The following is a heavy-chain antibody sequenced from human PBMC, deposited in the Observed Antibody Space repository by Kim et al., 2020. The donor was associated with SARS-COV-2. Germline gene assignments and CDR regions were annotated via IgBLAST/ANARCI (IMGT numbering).Heavy chain of an antibody. CDR2: IGCTANYI. J-gene: IGHJ6*02. CDR3: ARGGYCSSTSCYFYYYALDV. V-gene: IGHV3-21*01. Sequence: GGSLKLSCAASGFAFGSHSMNWVRQAPGKGLEWVSSIGCTANYIYYADSLKGRFTISRDNSKNSLYLQMDSLRAEDTAVYYCARGGYCSSTSCYFYYYALDVWGQGTTVTVSS. CDR1: GFAFGSHS. D-gene: IGHD2-2*01.